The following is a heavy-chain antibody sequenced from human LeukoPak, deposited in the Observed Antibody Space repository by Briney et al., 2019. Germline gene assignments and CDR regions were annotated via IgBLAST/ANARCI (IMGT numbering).Heavy chain of an antibody. CDR3: AGERGGSGYVSGLDFDY. CDR1: GYRFTNYW. D-gene: IGHD3-16*01. J-gene: IGHJ4*02. CDR2: IYPGASDT. V-gene: IGHV5-51*01. Sequence: GESLKISCKGSGYRFTNYWIGWVRQMPGKGLEWMGIIYPGASDTRYSPSFQGQVTMSADKSISTAYLQWSSLKASDTAMYYCAGERGGSGYVSGLDFDYWGQGTLVTVSS.